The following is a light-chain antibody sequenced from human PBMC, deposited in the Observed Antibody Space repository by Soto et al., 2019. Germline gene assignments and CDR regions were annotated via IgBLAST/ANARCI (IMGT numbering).Light chain of an antibody. V-gene: IGKV3-20*01. CDR1: QSVSSSY. CDR3: QQYGRSPPYT. J-gene: IGKJ2*01. Sequence: EIVSTQSPGTLSLSPGERATLSCRASQSVSSSYLAWYQQKPGQAPRLLIYGASSRATGIPDRFSGSGSGTDFTLTICRLEPEDFAVYYCQQYGRSPPYTFGQGTKLEIK. CDR2: GAS.